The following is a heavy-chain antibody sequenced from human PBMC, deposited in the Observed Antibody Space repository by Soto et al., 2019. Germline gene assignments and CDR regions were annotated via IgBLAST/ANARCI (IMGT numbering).Heavy chain of an antibody. CDR1: SGSISSSNW. Sequence: QVQLQESGPGLVKPSGTLSLTCAVSSGSISSSNWWSWVRQPPGKGLEWIGDIYHSGSTNYNPSLKSRVTISVDKSKNQFSLKLSSVTAADTAVYYCARRGDFDWLLYNAFDIWGQGTMVTVSS. CDR2: IYHSGST. CDR3: ARRGDFDWLLYNAFDI. V-gene: IGHV4-4*02. D-gene: IGHD3-9*01. J-gene: IGHJ3*02.